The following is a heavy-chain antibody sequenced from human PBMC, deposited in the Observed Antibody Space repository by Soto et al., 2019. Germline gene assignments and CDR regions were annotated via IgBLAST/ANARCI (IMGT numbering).Heavy chain of an antibody. CDR2: INPSGGST. V-gene: IGHV1-46*01. CDR1: GYTFTSYY. J-gene: IGHJ6*02. Sequence: ASVKVSCKASGYTFTSYYMHWVRQAPGQGLEWMGIINPSGGSTSYAQKFQGRVTMTRDTSTSTVYMELSSLRSEDTAVYYCASSSSGRNYYYYYGMDVWGQGTTVTSP. D-gene: IGHD6-19*01. CDR3: ASSSSGRNYYYYYGMDV.